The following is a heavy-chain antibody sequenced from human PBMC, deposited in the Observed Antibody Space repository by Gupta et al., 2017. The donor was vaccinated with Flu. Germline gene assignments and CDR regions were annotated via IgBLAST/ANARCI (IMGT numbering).Heavy chain of an antibody. CDR2: IRQDGSEK. V-gene: IGHV3-7*02. CDR1: GFTFSSHW. CDR3: VPHPRAGRTADCYPDY. J-gene: IGHJ4*02. D-gene: IGHD2-21*02. Sequence: EAQLVESGGNLVQPGGSLRLSCAASGFTFSSHWMSWVRQAPGKGLEWGANIRQDGSEKEYVVSGKGRFTISRDNAKNSRFLQMNRLREEERKVYYCVPHPRAGRTADCYPDYWGQGTLVNVS.